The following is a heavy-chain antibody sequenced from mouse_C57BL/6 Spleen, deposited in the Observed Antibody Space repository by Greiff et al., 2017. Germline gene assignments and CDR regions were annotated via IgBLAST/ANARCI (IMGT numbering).Heavy chain of an antibody. CDR3: AREGGEFGFAY. CDR1: GYTFTSYW. J-gene: IGHJ3*01. Sequence: QVQLQQSGAELVRPGSSVKLSCKASGYTFTSYWMDWVKQRPGQGLEWIGNIYPSDSETHYNQKFKDKATLTVDKSSSTAYMQLSSLTSEDSAVYYCAREGGEFGFAYWGQGTLVTVSA. V-gene: IGHV1-61*01. CDR2: IYPSDSET.